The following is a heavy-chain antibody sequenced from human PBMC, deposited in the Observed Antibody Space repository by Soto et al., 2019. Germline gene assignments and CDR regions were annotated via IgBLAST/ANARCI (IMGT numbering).Heavy chain of an antibody. J-gene: IGHJ5*02. Sequence: QVQLVQSGAEVKKPGASVKVSCKASGYTFTSYDINWVRQATGQGLEYLGWMNPNSGNTAYVQKFQGRVTMTWNTSLTPANMELSSVRSEDTAVYFCARGIKYGAYSGWFDPWGQGPLVPVSS. CDR3: ARGIKYGAYSGWFDP. V-gene: IGHV1-8*01. CDR2: MNPNSGNT. CDR1: GYTFTSYD. D-gene: IGHD4-17*01.